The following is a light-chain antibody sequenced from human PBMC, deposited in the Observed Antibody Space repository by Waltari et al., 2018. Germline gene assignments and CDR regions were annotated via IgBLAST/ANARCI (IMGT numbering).Light chain of an antibody. V-gene: IGKV1-39*01. J-gene: IGKJ1*01. CDR1: QSISSY. Sequence: DIQMTQSPSSLSASVGDRVTITCRASQSISSYLNWYQQKPGKAPKRLIYAASSLQSGVPSRFSGSGSGTDFTLTISSLQAEDVAVYYCHQHYTTPWTFGQGTKVEIK. CDR2: AAS. CDR3: HQHYTTPWT.